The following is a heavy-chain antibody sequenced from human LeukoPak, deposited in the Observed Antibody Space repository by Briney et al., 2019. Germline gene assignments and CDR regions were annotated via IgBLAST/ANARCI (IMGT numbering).Heavy chain of an antibody. Sequence: SETLSLTCAVYGGSFSGYYWSWIRQPPGKGLEWIGEINHSGSTYYNPSLKSRVSISVDTSKNQFSLKLSSVTAADTAVYYCARGGVVVITPFDYWGQGTLVTVSS. CDR3: ARGGVVVITPFDY. CDR1: GGSFSGYY. CDR2: INHSGST. J-gene: IGHJ4*02. V-gene: IGHV4-34*01. D-gene: IGHD3-22*01.